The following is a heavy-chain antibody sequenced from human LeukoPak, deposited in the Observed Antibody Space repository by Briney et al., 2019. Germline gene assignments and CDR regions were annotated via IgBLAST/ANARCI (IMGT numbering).Heavy chain of an antibody. CDR1: GFTFSSYG. J-gene: IGHJ4*02. CDR3: AKIMVVVSFFDY. V-gene: IGHV3-30*02. Sequence: GGSLRLSCAASGFTFSSYGMHWVRQAPGKGLEWVAFIRYDGSNKYYADSVKGRFTISRDNSKNTLYLQMNSLRAEDTAVYYCAKIMVVVSFFDYWGQGTLVTVSS. D-gene: IGHD2-21*01. CDR2: IRYDGSNK.